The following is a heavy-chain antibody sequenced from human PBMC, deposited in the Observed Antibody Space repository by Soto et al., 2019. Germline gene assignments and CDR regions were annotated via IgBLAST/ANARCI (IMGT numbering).Heavy chain of an antibody. CDR1: GYTFTSYG. CDR2: TSANNDNT. J-gene: IGHJ4*02. D-gene: IGHD4-17*01. V-gene: IGHV1-18*01. CDR3: ARDGGADYGDSYYFDY. Sequence: GAAVKVSCKASGYTFTSYGITWVRQAPGQGLEWMGWTSANNDNTNYAQKLQGRVTMTTDTSTSTAYMELRSLRSDDTAVYYCARDGGADYGDSYYFDYWGQGTLVTVSS.